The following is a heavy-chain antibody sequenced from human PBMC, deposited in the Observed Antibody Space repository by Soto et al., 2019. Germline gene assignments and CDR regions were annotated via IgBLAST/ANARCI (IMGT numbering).Heavy chain of an antibody. CDR3: ARDGAIFGGAGYYYMDV. Sequence: GGSLRLSCAASGFTFSSYGMHWVRQAPGKGLEWVAVIWYDGSNKYYADSVKGRFTISRDNSKNTLYLQMNSLRAEDTAVYYCARDGAIFGGAGYYYMDVWGKGTTVTVSS. D-gene: IGHD3-3*01. CDR2: IWYDGSNK. V-gene: IGHV3-33*08. CDR1: GFTFSSYG. J-gene: IGHJ6*03.